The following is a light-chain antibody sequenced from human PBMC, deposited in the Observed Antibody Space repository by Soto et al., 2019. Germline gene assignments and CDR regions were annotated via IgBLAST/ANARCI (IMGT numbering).Light chain of an antibody. V-gene: IGKV3-20*01. CDR1: QTITSN. CDR3: QQYGSSGT. Sequence: EVVMTQSPATLSFSPGNTVTLSFRANQTITSNLAWYQQKPGQAPRLLIYGASSRATGIPDRFSGSGSGTDFTLTISRLEPEDFAVYYCQQYGSSGTFGQGTKVDIK. CDR2: GAS. J-gene: IGKJ1*01.